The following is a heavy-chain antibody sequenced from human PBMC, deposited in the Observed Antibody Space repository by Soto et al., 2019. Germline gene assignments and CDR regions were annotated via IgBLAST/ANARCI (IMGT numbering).Heavy chain of an antibody. CDR3: ARSPYYDFWSGYYTNDGAFDI. J-gene: IGHJ3*02. V-gene: IGHV3-7*01. CDR1: GFTFSSYW. CDR2: IKQDGSEK. Sequence: EVQLVESGGGLVQPGGSLRLSCAASGFTFSSYWMSWVRQAPGKGLEWVANIKQDGSEKYYVDSVKGRFTISRDNAKNSLYLQMNSLRAEDTAVYYCARSPYYDFWSGYYTNDGAFDIWGQGTMVTVSS. D-gene: IGHD3-3*01.